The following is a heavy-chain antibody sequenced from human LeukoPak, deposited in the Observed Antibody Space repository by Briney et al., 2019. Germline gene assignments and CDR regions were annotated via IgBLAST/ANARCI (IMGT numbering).Heavy chain of an antibody. CDR3: ARDSRYNRNDGKGADY. D-gene: IGHD1-20*01. CDR2: INWNGGST. CDR1: GFTFDDYG. Sequence: PGGSLRLSCAASGFTFDDYGMSWVRHAPGKGLEWVSGINWNGGSTGYADSVKGRFTISRDNAKNSLYLQMNSLRAEDTALYYCARDSRYNRNDGKGADYWGQGTLVTVSS. V-gene: IGHV3-20*04. J-gene: IGHJ4*02.